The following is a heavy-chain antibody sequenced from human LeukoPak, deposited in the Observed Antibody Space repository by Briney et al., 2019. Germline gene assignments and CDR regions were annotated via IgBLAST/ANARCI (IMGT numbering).Heavy chain of an antibody. Sequence: PSETLSLTCAVSGCSISSGYYWGWIRQPPGKGLEWIGSIYHSGSTYYNPSLKSRVTISVDTSKNQFSLKLSSVTAADTAVYYCARRVGIAAAGIDYWGQGTLVTVSS. D-gene: IGHD6-13*01. CDR1: GCSISSGYY. CDR2: IYHSGST. CDR3: ARRVGIAAAGIDY. V-gene: IGHV4-38-2*01. J-gene: IGHJ4*02.